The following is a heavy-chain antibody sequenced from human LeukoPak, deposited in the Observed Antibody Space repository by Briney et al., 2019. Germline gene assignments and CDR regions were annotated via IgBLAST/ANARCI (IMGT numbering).Heavy chain of an antibody. D-gene: IGHD2/OR15-2a*01. V-gene: IGHV1-18*01. CDR1: GYTFTSYG. CDR3: ARDTEPYYSMTPDGYFDL. Sequence: ASVKVSCKASGYTFTSYGISWVRQAPGQGLEWTGWISACNGNTNYAQKLQGRVTMTTDTSTSTAYMELRSLRSDDTAVFYCARDTEPYYSMTPDGYFDLWGRGTLVTVCS. CDR2: ISACNGNT. J-gene: IGHJ2*01.